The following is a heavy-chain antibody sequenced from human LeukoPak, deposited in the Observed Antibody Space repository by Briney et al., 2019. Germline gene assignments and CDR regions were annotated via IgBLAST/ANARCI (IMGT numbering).Heavy chain of an antibody. D-gene: IGHD4-17*01. J-gene: IGHJ3*02. CDR3: AATTAGRFDAFDI. Sequence: PSETLSLTCAVYGGSFSGYYRSWIRQPPGKGLEWIGEINHSGSTNYNPSLKSRVTISVDTSKNQFSLKLSSVTAADTAVYYCAATTAGRFDAFDIWGQGTMVTVSS. V-gene: IGHV4-34*01. CDR2: INHSGST. CDR1: GGSFSGYY.